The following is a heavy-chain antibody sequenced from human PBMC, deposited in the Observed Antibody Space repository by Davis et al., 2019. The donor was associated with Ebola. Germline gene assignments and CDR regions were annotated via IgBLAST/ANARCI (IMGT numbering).Heavy chain of an antibody. J-gene: IGHJ6*02. Sequence: GESLKISCAASGFSFSSYWMSWVRQAPGKGLEWVASIKQDGSEKYYVDFVKGRFTISRDNAKNSLYLQMNSLRAEDTAVYYCLYGMDVWGQGTTVTVSS. CDR3: LYGMDV. CDR1: GFSFSSYW. V-gene: IGHV3-7*01. CDR2: IKQDGSEK.